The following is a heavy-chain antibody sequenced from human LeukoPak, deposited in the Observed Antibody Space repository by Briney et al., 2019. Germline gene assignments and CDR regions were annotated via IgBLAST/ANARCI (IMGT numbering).Heavy chain of an antibody. CDR1: GFTISRKY. J-gene: IGHJ4*02. CDR2: IYSDGRT. D-gene: IGHD3-22*01. Sequence: GGSLRLSCAAAGFTISRKYMSGVRQGPGERLEWVSIIYSDGRTYYTYSVKGRFTISRDNSKNTLYLQMNSLRAEDTAVYYCARDGPNPLLPDYWGQGTLVTVSS. CDR3: ARDGPNPLLPDY. V-gene: IGHV3-53*01.